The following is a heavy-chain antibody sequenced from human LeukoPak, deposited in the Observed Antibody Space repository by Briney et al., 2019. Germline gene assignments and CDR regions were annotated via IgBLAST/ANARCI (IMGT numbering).Heavy chain of an antibody. J-gene: IGHJ6*02. V-gene: IGHV1-46*01. CDR3: ARGRAGTDQGRYYYYYGMDV. Sequence: ASVKVSCKASGYRFTNHNVHWVRQVPGQGLEWMGIIKSNGGSTRFAQKLQGRVTMTTDTSTSTAYMELRSLRSDDTAVYYCARGRAGTDQGRYYYYYGMDVWGQGTTVTVSS. CDR1: GYRFTNHN. D-gene: IGHD6-19*01. CDR2: IKSNGGST.